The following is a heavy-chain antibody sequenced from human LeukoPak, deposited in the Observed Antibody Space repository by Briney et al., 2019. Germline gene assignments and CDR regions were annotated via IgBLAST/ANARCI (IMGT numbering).Heavy chain of an antibody. D-gene: IGHD5-18*01. CDR1: GGSISSDSYC. CDR3: ARVNQKGYSYGYSYYYYYMDV. V-gene: IGHV4-61*02. Sequence: PSQTLSLTCTVSGGSISSDSYCWSWLRQPAGKGLEWIGRIYTSGSTNYNPSLKSRVTMSVDTSKNQFSLKLSSVTAADTAVYYCARVNQKGYSYGYSYYYYYMDVWGKGTTVTISS. J-gene: IGHJ6*03. CDR2: IYTSGST.